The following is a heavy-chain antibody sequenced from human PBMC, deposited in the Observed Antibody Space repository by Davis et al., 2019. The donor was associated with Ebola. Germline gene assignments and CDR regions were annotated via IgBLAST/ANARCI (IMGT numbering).Heavy chain of an antibody. Sequence: SETLSLTCAVYGGFFSGYYWSWIRQPPGKGLEWIGEINHSGSTNYNPSLKSRVTISVDTSKNQFSLKLSSVTAADTAVYYCARGLGGYNDPFDYWGQGTLVTVSS. CDR1: GGFFSGYY. CDR3: ARGLGGYNDPFDY. CDR2: INHSGST. D-gene: IGHD5-24*01. J-gene: IGHJ4*02. V-gene: IGHV4-34*01.